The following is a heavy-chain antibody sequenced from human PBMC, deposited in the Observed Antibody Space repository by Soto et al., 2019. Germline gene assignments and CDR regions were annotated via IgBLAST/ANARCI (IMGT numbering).Heavy chain of an antibody. CDR3: ARASISRCADRSCLAWFDP. J-gene: IGHJ5*02. CDR2: IYYTGTT. CDR1: GGSLINANYY. V-gene: IGHV4-31*02. D-gene: IGHD1-26*01. Sequence: PSETLSLSCTFYGGSLINANYYWSWIRHHPGKGMEWIGYIYYTGTTYYSPSLESRVAISVDTSQNQFSLKLGAVTAADTAVYFCARASISRCADRSCLAWFDPWGQGTLVTSP.